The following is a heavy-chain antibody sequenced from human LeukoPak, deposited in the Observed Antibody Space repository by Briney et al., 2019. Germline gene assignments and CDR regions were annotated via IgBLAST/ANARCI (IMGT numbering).Heavy chain of an antibody. CDR2: INHSGST. Sequence: PSETLSLTCAVYGGSFSGYYWSWIRQPPGKGLEWIGEINHSGSTNYNPSLKSRVTISVDTSKNQFSLKLSSVTAADTAVYYCARSATYYYDSSGWGAFDIWGQGTMVTVSS. V-gene: IGHV4-34*01. D-gene: IGHD3-22*01. J-gene: IGHJ3*02. CDR1: GGSFSGYY. CDR3: ARSATYYYDSSGWGAFDI.